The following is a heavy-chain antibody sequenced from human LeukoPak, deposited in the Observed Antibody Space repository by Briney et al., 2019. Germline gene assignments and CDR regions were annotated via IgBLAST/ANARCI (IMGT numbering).Heavy chain of an antibody. CDR1: GFTFSSYE. J-gene: IGHJ4*02. Sequence: PGGSPRLSCAASGFTFSSYEMNWVRQAPGKGLEWVSYISSSGSTTYYADSVKGRFTISRDNAKNSLYLQMNSLRAEDTAVYYCARDFWGAYRVDYFDYWGQGTLVTVSS. D-gene: IGHD3-3*01. CDR3: ARDFWGAYRVDYFDY. V-gene: IGHV3-48*03. CDR2: ISSSGSTT.